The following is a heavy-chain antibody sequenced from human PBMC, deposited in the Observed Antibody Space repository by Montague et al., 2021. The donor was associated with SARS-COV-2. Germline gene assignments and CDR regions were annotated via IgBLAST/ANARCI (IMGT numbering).Heavy chain of an antibody. CDR3: ARGLVGRCDP. Sequence: SETLSLTCTVSGGSISSSSYYWGWIRQPPGKGLEWIGSIYYSGSTYYNPSLKSRVTISVDTSKNQFSLKLSSVTAADTAVYYCARGLVGRCDPWGQGTLVTVSS. V-gene: IGHV4-39*01. D-gene: IGHD6-19*01. CDR2: IYYSGST. CDR1: GGSISSSSYY. J-gene: IGHJ5*02.